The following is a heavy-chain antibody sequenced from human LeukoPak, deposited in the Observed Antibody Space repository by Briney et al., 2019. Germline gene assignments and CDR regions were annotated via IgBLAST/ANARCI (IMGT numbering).Heavy chain of an antibody. CDR1: GFTFSSYS. CDR2: ISSSGSTI. D-gene: IGHD3-3*01. J-gene: IGHJ4*02. Sequence: AGSLRLSSAASGFTFSSYSMNWVRQAPGKGLEWVSYISSSGSTIYYADSVKGRFTISRDNAKDSLYLQMNSLRAEDTAVYYCARKNYDFLSRGPKHFDYWGQGTLVTVSS. V-gene: IGHV3-48*01. CDR3: ARKNYDFLSRGPKHFDY.